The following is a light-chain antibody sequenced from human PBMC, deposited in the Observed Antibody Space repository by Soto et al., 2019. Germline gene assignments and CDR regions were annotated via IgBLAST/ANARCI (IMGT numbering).Light chain of an antibody. CDR2: GNN. Sequence: QSVLTQPPSVSGAPGQRVTISCTGRSSNIGAGYGLHWYQQLPGTAPKLLIYGNNNRPSGVPDRFSASKSGTSASLAITGLQAEDEADYYCQSFDINVLALIFGVGTKLTVL. J-gene: IGLJ2*01. V-gene: IGLV1-40*01. CDR1: SSNIGAGYG. CDR3: QSFDINVLALI.